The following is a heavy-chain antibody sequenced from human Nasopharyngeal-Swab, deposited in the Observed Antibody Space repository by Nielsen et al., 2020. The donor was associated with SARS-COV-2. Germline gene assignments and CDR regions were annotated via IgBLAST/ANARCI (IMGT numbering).Heavy chain of an antibody. D-gene: IGHD2-2*01. CDR2: IIPILGIA. J-gene: IGHJ6*03. V-gene: IGHV1-69*04. CDR1: GGTFSSYA. CDR3: ARDCSSTSCYLYYYYYYMDV. Sequence: SVKVSCKASGGTFSSYAISWVRQAPGQGLEWMGRIIPILGIANYAQKFQGRVTITADKSTSTAYMELSSLRSEDTAVYYCARDCSSTSCYLYYYYYYMDVWGKGTMVTVSS.